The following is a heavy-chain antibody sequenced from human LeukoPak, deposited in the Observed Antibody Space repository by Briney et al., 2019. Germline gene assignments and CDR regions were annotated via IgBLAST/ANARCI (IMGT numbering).Heavy chain of an antibody. V-gene: IGHV3-23*01. D-gene: IGHD1-26*01. CDR1: GFTFRSYD. J-gene: IGHJ4*02. CDR2: ITGKGASA. Sequence: PGGSLGLSCAASGFTFRSYDINWVRQAPGKGLEWVSSITGKGASANFADSVRGRFTISRDNSKNTAYLQMNSLRAEDTAVYYCAGSGSHVYWGQGTLVTVSS. CDR3: AGSGSHVY.